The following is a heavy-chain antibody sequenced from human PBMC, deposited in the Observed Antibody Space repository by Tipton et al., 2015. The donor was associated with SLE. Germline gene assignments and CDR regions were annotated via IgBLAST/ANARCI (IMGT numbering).Heavy chain of an antibody. D-gene: IGHD3-3*01. V-gene: IGHV3-30*04. CDR2: ISYHGSDD. J-gene: IGHJ6*03. CDR3: ARGSRVTISGVVNYFYYMDV. CDR1: GFSFDAYA. Sequence: SLRLSCEASGFSFDAYAMHWVRQAPGKGLEWVALISYHGSDDFYADSLKGRFTISRDNSKNTVYLQMNSLRAEDTAVYYCARGSRVTISGVVNYFYYMDVWGRGTTVTVSS.